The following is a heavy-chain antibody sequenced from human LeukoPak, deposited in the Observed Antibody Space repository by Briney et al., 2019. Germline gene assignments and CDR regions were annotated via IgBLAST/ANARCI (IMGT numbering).Heavy chain of an antibody. D-gene: IGHD3-10*01. CDR2: VDPADGET. CDR1: GYSFSDNY. CDR3: ASRRAYYYQDY. J-gene: IGHJ4*02. V-gene: IGHV1-69-2*01. Sequence: ASVTISCKTSGYSFSDNYIDWVQQAPGKGLEWMGRVDPADGETFYAAKFQGRVTITADTSTDTAYLELSSLTSEDTALYFCASRRAYYYQDYWGQGTLVAVSS.